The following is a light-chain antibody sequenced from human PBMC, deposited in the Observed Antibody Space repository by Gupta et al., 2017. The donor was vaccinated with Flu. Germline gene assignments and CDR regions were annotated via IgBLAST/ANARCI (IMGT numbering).Light chain of an antibody. V-gene: IGKV1-5*03. J-gene: IGKJ1*01. CDR2: KAS. CDR1: QTIGNL. CDR3: QQDDDYPWT. Sequence: DIQMTQSPATLSASVGDRVNISCRASQTIGNLLAWYQQKPGKAPMVVIYKASTLQNGVPSRFSGSSSGTEFTLTISSLQPDDFAAYYCQQDDDYPWTFGRGTKVDFK.